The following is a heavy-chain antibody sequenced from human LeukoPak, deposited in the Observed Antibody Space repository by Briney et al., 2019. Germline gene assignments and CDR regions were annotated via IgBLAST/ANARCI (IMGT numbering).Heavy chain of an antibody. J-gene: IGHJ6*02. D-gene: IGHD3-3*01. CDR1: GFTFDDYT. CDR2: ISWDGGST. V-gene: IGHV3-43*01. Sequence: GGSLRLSCAASGFTFDDYTMHWVRQAPGKGLEWVSLISWDGGSTYYADSVKGRFTISRDNSKNSLYLQMNSLRAEDTAVYYCARDQLDYDFWSGYYVNYYYYGMDVWGQGTTVTVSS. CDR3: ARDQLDYDFWSGYYVNYYYYGMDV.